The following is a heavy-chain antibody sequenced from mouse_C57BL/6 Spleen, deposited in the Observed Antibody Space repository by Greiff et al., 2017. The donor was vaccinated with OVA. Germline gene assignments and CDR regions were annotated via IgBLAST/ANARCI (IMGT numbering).Heavy chain of an antibody. J-gene: IGHJ4*01. CDR1: GYAFTNYL. V-gene: IGHV1-54*01. Sequence: VKLMESGAELVRPGTSVKVSCKASGYAFTNYLIEWVKQRPGQGLEWIGVINPGSGGTNYNEKFKGKATLTADKSSSTAYMQLSSLTSEDSAVYFCARLAYSTTVVATRAMDYWGQGTSVTVSS. D-gene: IGHD1-1*01. CDR3: ARLAYSTTVVATRAMDY. CDR2: INPGSGGT.